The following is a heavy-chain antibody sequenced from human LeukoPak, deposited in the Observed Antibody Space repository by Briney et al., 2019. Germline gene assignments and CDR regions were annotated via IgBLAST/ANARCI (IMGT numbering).Heavy chain of an antibody. CDR2: TSPDGETT. D-gene: IGHD3-10*01. J-gene: IGHJ4*02. V-gene: IGHV3-21*06. CDR3: TRDLPVPSLVRGIIIYGLIDY. Sequence: GGSLRLSCAASGFTFSSISMNWVRQAPGKGLEWVSSTSPDGETTYHADSVKGRFTTSRDNAKSSLYLQMNGLRAEDTALYYCTRDLPVPSLVRGIIIYGLIDYWGQGTLVTVSS. CDR1: GFTFSSIS.